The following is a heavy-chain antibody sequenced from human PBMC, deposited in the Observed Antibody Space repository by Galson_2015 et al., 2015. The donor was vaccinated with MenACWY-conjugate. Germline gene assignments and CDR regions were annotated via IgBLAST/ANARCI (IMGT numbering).Heavy chain of an antibody. J-gene: IGHJ5*01. CDR3: AGAAVSGTVFVS. Sequence: TCTVSGVSIDTYYWTWLRQFPGKGLEWIGYIYYKGTTNYNPSLESRVTMSVDTSKNHFSLRLTSVTTADTAVYFCAGAAVSGTVFVSWGQGALVTVSS. CDR1: GVSIDTYY. D-gene: IGHD3/OR15-3a*01. V-gene: IGHV4-59*01. CDR2: IYYKGTT.